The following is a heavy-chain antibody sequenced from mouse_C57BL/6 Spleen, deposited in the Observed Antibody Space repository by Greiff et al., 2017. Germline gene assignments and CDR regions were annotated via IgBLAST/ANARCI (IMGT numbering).Heavy chain of an antibody. CDR1: GFTFSDYY. J-gene: IGHJ2*01. CDR3: ARAGDYGSLFDY. D-gene: IGHD1-1*01. CDR2: INYDGSST. V-gene: IGHV5-16*01. Sequence: EVKLMESEGGLVQPGSSMKLSCTASGFTFSDYYMAWVRQVPEKGLEWVANINYDGSSTYYLDSLKSRFIISRDNAKNILYLQMSSLKSEDTATYYCARAGDYGSLFDYWGQGTTLTVSS.